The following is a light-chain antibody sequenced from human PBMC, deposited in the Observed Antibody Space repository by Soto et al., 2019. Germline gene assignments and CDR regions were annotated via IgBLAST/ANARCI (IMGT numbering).Light chain of an antibody. V-gene: IGKV3-20*01. Sequence: EIVLTQSPGTLSLSPGERATLSCRASQSVSSSYLAWYQQKPGQAPRLLIYGASSRATGIPDRFSGSGSGTDFTLTISRLEPEDFEVYYCQRYGSSRTFGQGTKVDIK. CDR3: QRYGSSRT. CDR2: GAS. J-gene: IGKJ1*01. CDR1: QSVSSSY.